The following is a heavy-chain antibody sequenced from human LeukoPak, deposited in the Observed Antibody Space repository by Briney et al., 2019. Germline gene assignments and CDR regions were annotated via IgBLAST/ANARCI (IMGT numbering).Heavy chain of an antibody. Sequence: PSETLSLTCTVSGGSISSGSYYWSWIRQPAGKGLEWIGRIYTSGSTNYNPSLKSRVTISVDTSKNQFSLKLSSVTAADTAVYYCARELRFLDWLAFDSWGQGTPVTVSP. CDR2: IYTSGST. CDR3: ARELRFLDWLAFDS. V-gene: IGHV4-61*02. D-gene: IGHD3/OR15-3a*01. CDR1: GGSISSGSYY. J-gene: IGHJ4*02.